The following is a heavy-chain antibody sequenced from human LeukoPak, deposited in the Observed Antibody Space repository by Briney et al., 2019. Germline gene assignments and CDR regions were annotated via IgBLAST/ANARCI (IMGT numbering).Heavy chain of an antibody. CDR2: IKGDGSEK. J-gene: IGHJ4*02. D-gene: IGHD3-10*01. CDR1: GFIFDNYW. V-gene: IGHV3-7*03. CDR3: ARDFGFKVDY. Sequence: GGSLRLSCAACGFIFDNYWMCWVRQAPGKGLEWVANIKGDGSEKNFVDSVKGRFTISRDNAKNSLYLQVNSLRAEDTAVYYCARDFGFKVDYWGQGALVTVSS.